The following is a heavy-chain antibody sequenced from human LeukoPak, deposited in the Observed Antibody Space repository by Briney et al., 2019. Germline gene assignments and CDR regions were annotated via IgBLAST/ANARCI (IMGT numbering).Heavy chain of an antibody. V-gene: IGHV3-23*01. Sequence: GGSLRLSCAASRFTFSIYAMNWVRQAPGKGLEWVSVISGSGGKTYYADSVKGRFTISNVNSKNTAVLQMNNLRAEDTSVYYCAIGDGELVHWYFDLWGRGTLVTVSS. CDR3: AIGDGELVHWYFDL. D-gene: IGHD4-17*01. J-gene: IGHJ2*01. CDR2: ISGSGGKT. CDR1: RFTFSIYA.